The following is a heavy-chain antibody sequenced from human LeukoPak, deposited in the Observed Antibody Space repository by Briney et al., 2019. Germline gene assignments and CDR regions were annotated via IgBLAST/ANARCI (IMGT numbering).Heavy chain of an antibody. CDR3: ARDVGPRAGGSYWAY. CDR2: INPNSGAT. J-gene: IGHJ4*02. V-gene: IGHV1-2*02. CDR1: RYTFTGYY. D-gene: IGHD1-26*01. Sequence: ASVKVSCKASRYTFTGYYMHWVRQAPGQGLEWMGWINPNSGATNYAQKFQGRVTMTRDTSINTAYMELSRLTSDDTAVYYCARDVGPRAGGSYWAYWGQGTLVTVSS.